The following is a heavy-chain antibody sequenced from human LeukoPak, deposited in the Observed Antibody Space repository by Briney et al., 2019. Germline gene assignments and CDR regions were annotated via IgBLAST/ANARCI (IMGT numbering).Heavy chain of an antibody. V-gene: IGHV3-74*01. CDR1: GFTFSSHL. CDR2: ISSDGTYT. Sequence: GGSLRLSCAASGFTFSSHLMHWVRQAPGKGLVWVSRISSDGTYTNYADSVKGRFTISRDNSKNTLYLQMNSLRAEDTAVYYCARDTYDYWGQGTLVTVSS. CDR3: ARDTYDY. J-gene: IGHJ4*02.